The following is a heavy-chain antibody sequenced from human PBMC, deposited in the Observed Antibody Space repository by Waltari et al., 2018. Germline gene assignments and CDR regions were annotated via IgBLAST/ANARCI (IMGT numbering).Heavy chain of an antibody. CDR3: ARGGTVTTV. Sequence: EVQLVESGGGLVQPGGSLRLSCAASGFPFNTYWMHWVRQAPGKGLVLGSSNNSGGRVTEDDDSVRGRFTISRGNGKGTLYLEINSPRGEDTGVYYCARGGTVTTVGGPGTLVHGSS. CDR1: GFPFNTYW. V-gene: IGHV3-74*01. D-gene: IGHD4-17*01. J-gene: IGHJ4*02. CDR2: NNSGGRVT.